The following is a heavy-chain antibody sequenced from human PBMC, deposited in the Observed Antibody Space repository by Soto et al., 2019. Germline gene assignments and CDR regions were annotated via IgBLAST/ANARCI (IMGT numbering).Heavy chain of an antibody. CDR2: IYYSGST. V-gene: IGHV4-59*01. J-gene: IGHJ5*02. CDR1: GGSISSYY. D-gene: IGHD3-3*01. Sequence: PSETLSLTCTVSGGSISSYYWSWIRQPPGKGLEWNGYIYYSGSTNYNPFLKSRVTISVDMSKNQFSLKLSSVTAADTAVYYCAKVNDFWTGYYSTNWFDPWGQGTLVTVSS. CDR3: AKVNDFWTGYYSTNWFDP.